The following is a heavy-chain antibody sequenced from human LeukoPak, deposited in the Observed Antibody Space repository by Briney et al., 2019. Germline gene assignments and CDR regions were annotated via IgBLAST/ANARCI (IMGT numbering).Heavy chain of an antibody. CDR2: IKRKTDGGTT. J-gene: IGHJ4*02. CDR1: GFTFSNAW. V-gene: IGHV3-15*01. Sequence: TGGSLRLSCAASGFTFSNAWMSWVRQAPGKGLEWVGRIKRKTDGGTTDYAAPVNGPVKGRFTISRDDSKNTLYLQMNSLKTEDTAVYYCTTERLYYYDTSGYRRYRQVDYWGQGTLVTVSS. D-gene: IGHD3-22*01. CDR3: TTERLYYYDTSGYRRYRQVDY.